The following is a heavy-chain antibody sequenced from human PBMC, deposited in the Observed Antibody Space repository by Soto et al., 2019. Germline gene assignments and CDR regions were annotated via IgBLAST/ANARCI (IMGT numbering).Heavy chain of an antibody. CDR2: ISAYNGNT. CDR3: ATLYSDTLSGYLAGTWFDP. Sequence: QVQLVQSGAEVKKPGASVKVSCKASGYTFTNYGISWVRQAPGQGLEWMGWISAYNGNTNYAQNLQGRVTMTTDTXXSXAXXELRSMRSDDPAVYYSATLYSDTLSGYLAGTWFDPGGHEALVPVSS. CDR1: GYTFTNYG. J-gene: IGHJ5*02. D-gene: IGHD3-9*01. V-gene: IGHV1-18*01.